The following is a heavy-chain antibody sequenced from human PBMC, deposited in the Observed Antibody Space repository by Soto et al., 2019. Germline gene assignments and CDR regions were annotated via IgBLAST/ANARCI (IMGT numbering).Heavy chain of an antibody. CDR1: GGSISSGDYY. Sequence: PSETLSLTCTVSGGSISSGDYYWSCIRQPPGKCLEWIGYIYYSGSTYYNPSLKSRVTISVDTSKNQFSLKLSSVTAADTAVYYCASFQPYYDSSGYFPGTFDYWGQGTLVTVSS. V-gene: IGHV4-30-4*01. CDR2: IYYSGST. D-gene: IGHD3-22*01. J-gene: IGHJ4*02. CDR3: ASFQPYYDSSGYFPGTFDY.